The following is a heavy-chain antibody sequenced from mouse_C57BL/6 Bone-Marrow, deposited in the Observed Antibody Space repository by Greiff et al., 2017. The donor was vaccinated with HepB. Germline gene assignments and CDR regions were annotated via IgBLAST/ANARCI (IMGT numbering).Heavy chain of an antibody. V-gene: IGHV2-2*01. CDR1: GFSLTSYG. D-gene: IGHD2-4*01. CDR3: ARLDDYDGGPYYAMDY. CDR2: IWSGGST. J-gene: IGHJ4*01. Sequence: VQLQQSGPGLVQPSQSLSITCTVSGFSLTSYGVHWVRQSPGKGLEWLGVIWSGGSTDYNAAFISRLSISKDNSKSQVFFKMNSLQADDTAIYYCARLDDYDGGPYYAMDYWGQGTSVTVSS.